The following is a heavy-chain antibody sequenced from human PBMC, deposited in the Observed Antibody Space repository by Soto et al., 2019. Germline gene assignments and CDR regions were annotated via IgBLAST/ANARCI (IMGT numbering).Heavy chain of an antibody. D-gene: IGHD2-2*01. CDR3: ASLAIVVGPAAWP. J-gene: IGHJ5*02. V-gene: IGHV1-69*06. CDR1: GGTFSSYA. Sequence: SVKVSCKASGGTFSSYAISWVRQAPGQGLEWMGGIIPIFGTANYAQKFQGRVTITADKSTSTAYMERRSLRSEDTAVYYCASLAIVVGPAAWPWGQRTLVTVSS. CDR2: IIPIFGTA.